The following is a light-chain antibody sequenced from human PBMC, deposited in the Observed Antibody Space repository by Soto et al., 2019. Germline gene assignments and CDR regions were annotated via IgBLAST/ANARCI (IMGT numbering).Light chain of an antibody. CDR3: QQYGSSPPTT. Sequence: EIVLTQSPGTLSLSPGVRATLSCRASQSVSSSYLAWYQQKPGQAPRLLIYGASSRATGIPDRFSGSGSGTDFTLTISRLEPEDFAVYYCQQYGSSPPTTFGQGTKVDIK. CDR2: GAS. V-gene: IGKV3-20*01. CDR1: QSVSSSY. J-gene: IGKJ1*01.